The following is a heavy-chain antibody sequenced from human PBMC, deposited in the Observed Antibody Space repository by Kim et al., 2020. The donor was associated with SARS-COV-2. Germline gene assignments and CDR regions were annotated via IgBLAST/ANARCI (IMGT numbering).Heavy chain of an antibody. Sequence: PSVKSRVTISVDTSKNQFSLKLSSVTAADTAVYYCARGSAEWLFPPNFDYWGQGTLVTVSS. V-gene: IGHV4-31*02. D-gene: IGHD3-3*01. CDR3: ARGSAEWLFPPNFDY. J-gene: IGHJ4*02.